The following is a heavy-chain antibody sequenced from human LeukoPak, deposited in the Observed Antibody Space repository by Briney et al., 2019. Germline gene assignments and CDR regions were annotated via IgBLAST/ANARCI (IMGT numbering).Heavy chain of an antibody. D-gene: IGHD6-19*01. CDR2: FYHSGST. Sequence: SETLSLTCAVSDYSISSGYYWGWIRQPPGKGLEWIGSFYHSGSTHYNASLKSRVTISVDTSKNQFSLKMSSVTASDTAVYYCARHGHSSAWWIPDYWGQGTLVTVSS. J-gene: IGHJ4*02. V-gene: IGHV4-38-2*01. CDR3: ARHGHSSAWWIPDY. CDR1: DYSISSGYY.